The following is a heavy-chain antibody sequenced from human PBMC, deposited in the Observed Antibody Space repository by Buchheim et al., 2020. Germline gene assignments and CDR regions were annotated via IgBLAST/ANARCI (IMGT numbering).Heavy chain of an antibody. J-gene: IGHJ6*02. CDR2: IIPILGIA. CDR1: GGTFSSYA. Sequence: QVQLVQSGAEVKKPGSSVKVSCKASGGTFSSYAISWVRKAPGQGLEWMGRIIPILGIANYAQKFQGRVTITADKSTSTAYMELSSLRSEDTAVYYCARGGDIVVVPAARGAIGMDVWGQGTT. V-gene: IGHV1-69*04. CDR3: ARGGDIVVVPAARGAIGMDV. D-gene: IGHD2-2*01.